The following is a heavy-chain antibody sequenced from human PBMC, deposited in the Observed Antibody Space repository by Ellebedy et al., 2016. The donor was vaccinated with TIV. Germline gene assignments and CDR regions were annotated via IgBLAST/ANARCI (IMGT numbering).Heavy chain of an antibody. V-gene: IGHV1-69*13. Sequence: AASVKVSCKASGGTFSGYGINWVRQAPGQGPEWMGRIIPVFGSPNYAQRFQGRVTITADQSTSTAYMELSGLSSADTAVYYCARDHSATRWLQLVDWGQGTLVTVSS. CDR3: ARDHSATRWLQLVD. CDR2: IIPVFGSP. CDR1: GGTFSGYG. J-gene: IGHJ4*02. D-gene: IGHD5-24*01.